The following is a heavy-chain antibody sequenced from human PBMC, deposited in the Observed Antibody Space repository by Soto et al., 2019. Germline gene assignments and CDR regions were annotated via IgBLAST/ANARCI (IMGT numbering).Heavy chain of an antibody. CDR2: ISTYNGNT. J-gene: IGHJ5*02. CDR1: GYTVSSYA. CDR3: GRVRPGCVDWGWFDP. Sequence: QVQLVQSGAEVKNPGASVKVSCRSSGYTVSSYAISWLRQAPGEGLEWMGWISTYNGNTYYAQNLDGTGTMTPDTSTNTAYIELRSLGPDDTAVYYCGRVRPGCVDWGWFDPWGQGTLVIVIS. V-gene: IGHV1-18*01. D-gene: IGHD3-16*01.